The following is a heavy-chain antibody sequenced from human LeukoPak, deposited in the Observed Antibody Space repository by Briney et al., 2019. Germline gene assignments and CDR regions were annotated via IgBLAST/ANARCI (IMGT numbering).Heavy chain of an antibody. Sequence: ASVKVSCKASGYTFTSYDINWVRQATGQGLEWMGWMNPNSGKTDYAQKLQGRVTMTTDTSTSTAYMELRSLRSDDTAVYYCARGTFPDAFDIWGQGTMVTVSS. CDR1: GYTFTSYD. CDR2: MNPNSGKT. J-gene: IGHJ3*02. V-gene: IGHV1-8*01. CDR3: ARGTFPDAFDI.